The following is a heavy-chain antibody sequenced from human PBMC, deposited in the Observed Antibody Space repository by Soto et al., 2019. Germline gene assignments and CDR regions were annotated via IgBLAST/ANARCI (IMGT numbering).Heavy chain of an antibody. V-gene: IGHV3-7*02. Sequence: GKELEWVANINQDGRAEWYVDSVKGRFTISRDNAKKSLYLQMNSLRVEDTAVYYCASFFFQAENGIRAVRSVSAFLLNRASDL. J-gene: IGHJ2*01. CDR3: ASFFFQAENGIRAVRSVSAFLLNRASDL. CDR2: INQDGRAE. D-gene: IGHD3-10*02.